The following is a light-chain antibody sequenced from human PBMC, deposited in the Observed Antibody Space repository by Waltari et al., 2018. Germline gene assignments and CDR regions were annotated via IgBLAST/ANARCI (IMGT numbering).Light chain of an antibody. CDR2: KAS. CDR3: QQYNTNLYT. J-gene: IGKJ2*01. Sequence: DIQMTQSPSTLSASVGDSVTITCRASQSISTWLAWYQQKPGKAPKLLIYKASSFQSGVPSRFSGSGSGTEFTITISSLQPDDFTTYYCQQYNTNLYTFGQGTKLEIK. V-gene: IGKV1-5*03. CDR1: QSISTW.